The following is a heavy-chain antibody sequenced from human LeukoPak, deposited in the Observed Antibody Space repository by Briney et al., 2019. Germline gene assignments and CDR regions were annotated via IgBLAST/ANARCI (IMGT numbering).Heavy chain of an antibody. CDR1: GGSISSGDYY. J-gene: IGHJ4*02. CDR2: IYHSGST. V-gene: IGHV4-30-4*01. CDR3: ARISCSGGSCLLDF. Sequence: SETLSLTCTVSGGSISSGDYYWSWIRQPPGKGLESIGYIYHSGSTYYDPSLKSRITISVDTSKNQFSLSLNSVTAADTAVYYCARISCSGGSCLLDFWGQGTLVTVSS. D-gene: IGHD2-15*01.